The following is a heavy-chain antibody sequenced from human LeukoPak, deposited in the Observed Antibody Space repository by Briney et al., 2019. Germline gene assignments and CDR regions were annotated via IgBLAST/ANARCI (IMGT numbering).Heavy chain of an antibody. V-gene: IGHV3-64*01. CDR3: ARDSLAYSSSSGFDY. Sequence: GGSLRLSCAASGFTFSSYAMHWVRQAPGKGLEYVSAISSNGGSTYYANSVKGRFTISRDNSKNTLYLQMGSLRAEDMAVYYCARDSLAYSSSSGFDYWGQGTLVTVPS. CDR1: GFTFSSYA. J-gene: IGHJ4*02. CDR2: ISSNGGST. D-gene: IGHD6-6*01.